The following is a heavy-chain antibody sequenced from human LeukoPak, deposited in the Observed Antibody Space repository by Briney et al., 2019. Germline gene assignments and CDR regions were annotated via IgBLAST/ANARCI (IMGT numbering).Heavy chain of an antibody. D-gene: IGHD2-15*01. V-gene: IGHV4-34*01. J-gene: IGHJ5*02. Sequence: SETLSLTCAVYGGSFSGYYWSWIRQSPRKGLEWIGEINHSGSTNYNPSLKSRVTISVGTSKNQFSLKLSSVTAADTAMYYCARGSCSGGSCYSDWFDPWGQGTLVTVSS. CDR3: ARGSCSGGSCYSDWFDP. CDR2: INHSGST. CDR1: GGSFSGYY.